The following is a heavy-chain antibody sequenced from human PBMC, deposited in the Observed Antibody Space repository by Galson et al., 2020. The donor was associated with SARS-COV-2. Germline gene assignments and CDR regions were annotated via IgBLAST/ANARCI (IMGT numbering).Heavy chain of an antibody. CDR3: ARDLDYTWETNYSDAFEI. J-gene: IGHJ3*02. Sequence: GGSLRLSCAASGFSLRSYWMIWARQAPGKGLEWVANLNQDGTVKHYEDSVEGRFTISRDNANNLLYLQMNTLRAEDTAVYYCARDLDYTWETNYSDAFEIWGQGTVVTVSS. V-gene: IGHV3-7*01. CDR1: GFSLRSYW. D-gene: IGHD3-16*01. CDR2: LNQDGTVK.